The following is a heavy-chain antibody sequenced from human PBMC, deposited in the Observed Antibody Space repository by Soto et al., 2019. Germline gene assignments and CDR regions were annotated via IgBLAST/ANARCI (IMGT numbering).Heavy chain of an antibody. V-gene: IGHV4-59*01. J-gene: IGHJ5*02. D-gene: IGHD3-10*01. CDR2: IYYSGST. Sequence: PSETLSLTCPVSGCSISSYYWSWIRQPPGKGLEWIGYIYYSGSTNYNPSLKSRVTISVDTSKNQFSLKLSSVTAADTAVYYCARDPGYYGSGNNWFDPWGQGTLVTVSS. CDR3: ARDPGYYGSGNNWFDP. CDR1: GCSISSYY.